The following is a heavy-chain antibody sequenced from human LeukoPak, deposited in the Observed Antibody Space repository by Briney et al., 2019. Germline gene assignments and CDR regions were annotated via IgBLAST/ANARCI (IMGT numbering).Heavy chain of an antibody. D-gene: IGHD7-27*01. Sequence: SETLSLTCTVSGGSISPYYWSWSRQPPGKGLEWIGYIYYIGTTNYNPSLKSRVTISVDTSKNQFSLRLSSVTAADTAVYYCARRGNWGFFDYWGQGTLVTVSS. CDR1: GGSISPYY. V-gene: IGHV4-59*08. J-gene: IGHJ4*02. CDR3: ARRGNWGFFDY. CDR2: IYYIGTT.